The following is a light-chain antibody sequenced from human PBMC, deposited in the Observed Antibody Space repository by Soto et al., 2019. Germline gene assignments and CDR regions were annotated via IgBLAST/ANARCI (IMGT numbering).Light chain of an antibody. J-gene: IGKJ1*01. CDR2: SAS. CDR1: QSVNNN. V-gene: IGKV3-15*01. Sequence: EIVMTQSPATLSVSPGERATLSCRASQSVNNNLAWYQQKSGQPPRLLIYSASSRATGFPVRFSGSGSGTEFTLTISSLQSEDFAVYYCQQYKTWPRTFGQGTKVEIK. CDR3: QQYKTWPRT.